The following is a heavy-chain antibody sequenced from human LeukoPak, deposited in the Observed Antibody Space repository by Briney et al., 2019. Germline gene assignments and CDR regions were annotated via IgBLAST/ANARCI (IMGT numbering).Heavy chain of an antibody. V-gene: IGHV4-38-2*02. CDR1: GLSISSGFY. Sequence: SETLSLTCTVSGLSISSGFYWGWMRQPPGKGLEWIGSIYRTGSTYYNPSLKSRVTISVDTSKNQFSLKLSSVNAADTAVYYCARASGDFEGHYFDYWGQGTLVTVSS. J-gene: IGHJ4*02. D-gene: IGHD3-3*01. CDR2: IYRTGST. CDR3: ARASGDFEGHYFDY.